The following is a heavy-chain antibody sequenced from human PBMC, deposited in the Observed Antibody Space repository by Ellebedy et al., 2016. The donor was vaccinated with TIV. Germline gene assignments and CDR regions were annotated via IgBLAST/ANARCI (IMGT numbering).Heavy chain of an antibody. D-gene: IGHD6-13*01. J-gene: IGHJ5*02. Sequence: GESLKISXAASAFTFDTLAMNWVRQAPGKGLELVANIKEDGSENYHVDSVKGRFIISRDNAKRSLYLQMNSLRAEDTAVYYCAREVGAAAGYNWFDPWGQGTLVIVSS. V-gene: IGHV3-7*01. CDR3: AREVGAAAGYNWFDP. CDR2: IKEDGSEN. CDR1: AFTFDTLA.